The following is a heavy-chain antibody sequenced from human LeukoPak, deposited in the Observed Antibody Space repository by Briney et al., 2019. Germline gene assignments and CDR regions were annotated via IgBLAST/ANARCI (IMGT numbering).Heavy chain of an antibody. J-gene: IGHJ4*02. CDR3: ARRGEDGFGYRY. CDR2: INTDGSVT. CDR1: GSTFSNYW. V-gene: IGHV3-74*01. Sequence: GGSLRLSCVVSGSTFSNYWMHWVRQAPGKGLVWVSRINTDGSVTSYVDSVRGRFTVSRDNAKNTLYLQMNSLRSEDTAVYYCARRGEDGFGYRYWGQGTLVTVSS. D-gene: IGHD5-12*01.